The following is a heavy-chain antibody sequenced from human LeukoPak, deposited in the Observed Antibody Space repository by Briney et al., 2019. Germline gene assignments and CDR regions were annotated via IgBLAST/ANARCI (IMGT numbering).Heavy chain of an antibody. J-gene: IGHJ6*02. V-gene: IGHV3-64*01. CDR1: GFTFSSYA. Sequence: GGSLRLSCAASGFTFSSYAMHWVRQAPGKGLEYVSAISSNGGSTYYANSVKGRFTISRDNSKNTLYLQMGSLRAEDMAVYYCARAPPRYYYDSSGYYGMDVWGQGTTVTASS. CDR2: ISSNGGST. CDR3: ARAPPRYYYDSSGYYGMDV. D-gene: IGHD3-22*01.